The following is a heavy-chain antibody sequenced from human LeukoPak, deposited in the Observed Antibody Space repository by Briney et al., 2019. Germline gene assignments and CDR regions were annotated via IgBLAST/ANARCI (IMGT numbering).Heavy chain of an antibody. CDR2: MYPSGSF. CDR1: GASMSSYY. CDR3: ARHRVLLSAFDP. J-gene: IGHJ5*02. V-gene: IGHV4-59*08. D-gene: IGHD2-15*01. Sequence: SETLSPTCTVSGASMSSYYWTWIRQPPGKGLEWIGYMYPSGSFNYNPSLKSRVTISVDTSKKQISMKLSSVTAADTAVYYCARHRVLLSAFDPWGQGTLVTVSS.